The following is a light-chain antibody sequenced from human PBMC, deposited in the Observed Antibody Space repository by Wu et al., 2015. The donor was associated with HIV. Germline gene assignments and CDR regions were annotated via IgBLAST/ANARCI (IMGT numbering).Light chain of an antibody. V-gene: IGKV3-11*01. CDR1: QSVNTF. CDR2: DAS. J-gene: IGKJ4*01. Sequence: EFVLTQSPVTLSLSPGETATLSCRASQSVNTFLSWYQQRPGQTPRLLIYDASNRATGIPARFSGSGSGTDFTLTISSLEPEDFAVYYCQQHSGWPHAFGGGTKVEIK. CDR3: QQHSGWPHA.